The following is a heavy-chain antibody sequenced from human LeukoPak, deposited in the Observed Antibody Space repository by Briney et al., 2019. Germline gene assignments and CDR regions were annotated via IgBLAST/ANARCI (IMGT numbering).Heavy chain of an antibody. D-gene: IGHD6-13*01. CDR2: IDYSGST. CDR1: GGSISSYY. V-gene: IGHV4-59*01. Sequence: SETLSLTCTVSGGSISSYYWCWIRQPSGKGLEWIGNIDYSGSTNYNPSLKSRVTISVDTSKNEFPLKLSSGTAADTAVYYCARGAYSSSWYEVYWGQGTLVTVSS. J-gene: IGHJ4*02. CDR3: ARGAYSSSWYEVY.